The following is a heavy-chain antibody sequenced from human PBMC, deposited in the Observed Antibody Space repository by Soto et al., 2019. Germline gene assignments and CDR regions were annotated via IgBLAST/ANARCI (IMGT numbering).Heavy chain of an antibody. CDR3: ASNYYDSSGRFDY. J-gene: IGHJ4*01. D-gene: IGHD3-22*01. Sequence: ASVKVSCKASGGTFSSYAISWVRQAPGQGLEWMGGIIPIFGTANYAQKFQGRVTITADESTSTAYMELSSLRSEDTAVYYCASNYYDSSGRFDYWGHGTLVTVSS. CDR1: GGTFSSYA. CDR2: IIPIFGTA. V-gene: IGHV1-69*13.